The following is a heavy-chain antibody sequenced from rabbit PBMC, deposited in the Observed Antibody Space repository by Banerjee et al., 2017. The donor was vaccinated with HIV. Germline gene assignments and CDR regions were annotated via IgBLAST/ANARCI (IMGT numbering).Heavy chain of an antibody. CDR3: ARDVAGREDFNL. V-gene: IGHV1S40*01. CDR1: GFSFSSNYY. D-gene: IGHD4-2*01. Sequence: QSLEESGGGLFQPGGSLALTCKASGFSFSSNYYMCWVRQAPGKGLEWIGCIYTGDGGTWYASWAKGRFTISKTSWTTVTLQMTSLTAADTATYFCARDVAGREDFNLWGPGTLVTVS. J-gene: IGHJ4*01. CDR2: IYTGDGGT.